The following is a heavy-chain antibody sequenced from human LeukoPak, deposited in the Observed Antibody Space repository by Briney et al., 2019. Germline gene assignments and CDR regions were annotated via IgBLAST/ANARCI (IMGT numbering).Heavy chain of an antibody. V-gene: IGHV1-18*01. CDR3: ARDLFSGWTRVYFQH. D-gene: IGHD6-19*01. J-gene: IGHJ1*01. Sequence: ASVKVSCKASGYTFTSYGISWVRQAPGQGLEWMGWISAYNGNTNYAQKLQGRVTMTTDTSTSTAYMELRSLRSDDTAVYYCARDLFSGWTRVYFQHWGQGTLVTVSS. CDR1: GYTFTSYG. CDR2: ISAYNGNT.